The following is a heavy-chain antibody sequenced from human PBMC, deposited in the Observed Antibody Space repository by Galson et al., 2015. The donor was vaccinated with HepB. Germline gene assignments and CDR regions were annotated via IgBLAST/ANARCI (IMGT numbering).Heavy chain of an antibody. V-gene: IGHV1-3*01. CDR3: ARGVTLVRGVISDMDV. CDR1: GFTFTSYG. D-gene: IGHD3-10*01. J-gene: IGHJ6*02. CDR2: INAGTGNK. Sequence: SVTVSCKASGFTFTSYGIHWVRQAPGQRLEWTGWINAGTGNKKYSQKFQGRVTITSDASASTAYMELNNLRSEDTAVYFCARGVTLVRGVISDMDVWGQGTTVTVSS.